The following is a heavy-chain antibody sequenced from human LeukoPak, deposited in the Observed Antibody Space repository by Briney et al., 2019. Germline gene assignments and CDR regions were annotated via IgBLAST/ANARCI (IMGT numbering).Heavy chain of an antibody. CDR1: GFTFSSYW. D-gene: IGHD6-19*01. J-gene: IGHJ4*02. CDR3: AREDSGIAVAPPGY. V-gene: IGHV3-48*01. Sequence: GGSLRLSCAASGFTFSSYWMNWVRQAPGKGLEWVSYISSSSSTIYYADSVKGRFTISRDNAKNSLYLQMNSLRAEDTAVYYCAREDSGIAVAPPGYWGQGTLVTVSS. CDR2: ISSSSSTI.